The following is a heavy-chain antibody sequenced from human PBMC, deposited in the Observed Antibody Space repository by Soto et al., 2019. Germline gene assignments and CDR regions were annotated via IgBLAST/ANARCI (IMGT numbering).Heavy chain of an antibody. CDR2: IYYSGST. D-gene: IGHD3-3*01. J-gene: IGHJ6*02. CDR3: ARGSSVLRFLEWLSEPDYGMDV. V-gene: IGHV4-30-4*01. CDR1: GGSISSGDYY. Sequence: PSETLSLTCTVSGGSISSGDYYWSWIRQPPGKGLEWIGYIYYSGSTYYNPSLKSRVTISVDTSKNQFSLKLSSVTAADTAVYYCARGSSVLRFLEWLSEPDYGMDVWGQGTTVTVSS.